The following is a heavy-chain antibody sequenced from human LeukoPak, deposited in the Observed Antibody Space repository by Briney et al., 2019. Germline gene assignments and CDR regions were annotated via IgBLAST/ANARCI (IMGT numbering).Heavy chain of an antibody. Sequence: GGSLRLSCAASGFTFSSYGMHWVRQAPGKGLEWVAVISYDGSNKYYADSVKGRFTISRDNSKNTLYLQMNSLRAEDTAVYYCAKDISVDTAMVIGMDVWGKGTTVTVS. CDR1: GFTFSSYG. J-gene: IGHJ6*04. V-gene: IGHV3-30*18. CDR3: AKDISVDTAMVIGMDV. D-gene: IGHD5-18*01. CDR2: ISYDGSNK.